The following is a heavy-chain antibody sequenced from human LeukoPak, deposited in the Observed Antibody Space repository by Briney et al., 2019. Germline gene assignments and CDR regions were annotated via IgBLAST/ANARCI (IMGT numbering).Heavy chain of an antibody. CDR2: IIPIFGTA. V-gene: IGHV1-69*06. Sequence: SVKVSCKASGGTFSSYAISWVRQAPGQGLEWMGGIIPIFGTANYAQKFQGRVTITADKSTSTAYMELSSLRSEDTAVYYCARDNGWQYCSGGSCYLLDYWGQGTLVTASS. J-gene: IGHJ4*02. CDR1: GGTFSSYA. D-gene: IGHD2-15*01. CDR3: ARDNGWQYCSGGSCYLLDY.